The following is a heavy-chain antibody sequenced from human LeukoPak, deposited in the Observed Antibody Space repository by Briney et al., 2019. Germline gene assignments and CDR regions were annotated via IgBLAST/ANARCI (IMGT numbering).Heavy chain of an antibody. V-gene: IGHV1-18*01. CDR1: RYTLHSYG. CDR3: ARTYPDAFDI. CDR2: VSSYTGNT. J-gene: IGHJ3*02. Sequence: GVSVTVPYKASRYTLHSYGISGVRQAAGQGLKWMGWVSSYTGNTNYAQKLQGRVTMTTDPSTSTAYMELRSLRSDDTAVYYCARTYPDAFDIWGQGTMVTVSS.